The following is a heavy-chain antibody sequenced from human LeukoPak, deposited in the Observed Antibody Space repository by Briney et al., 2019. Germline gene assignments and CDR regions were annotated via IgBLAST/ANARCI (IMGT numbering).Heavy chain of an antibody. CDR3: ARVRREVRGVSRNYFDY. D-gene: IGHD3-10*01. J-gene: IGHJ4*02. CDR2: INPSGGST. CDR1: GYTFTSYY. V-gene: IGHV1-46*01. Sequence: ASVKVSCKASGYTFTSYYMHWVRQAPGQGLEWMGIINPSGGSTSYAQKFQGRVTMTRDMSTSTVYKELSSLRSEGTAVYYCARVRREVRGVSRNYFDYWGQGTLVTVSS.